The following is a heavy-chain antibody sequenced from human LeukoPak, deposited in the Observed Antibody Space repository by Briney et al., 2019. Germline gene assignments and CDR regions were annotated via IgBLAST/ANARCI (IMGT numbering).Heavy chain of an antibody. Sequence: SETLCLTCTLSGRSISSYYCSWIRQPPGKGLELIGYIYYSGSTNYNPSLKSGLTISVDTSKNQFSVKLSSVTAADTAVYYCARDRGRIVLLSFGEFADWGQGTLVTVSS. CDR3: ARDRGRIVLLSFGEFAD. J-gene: IGHJ4*02. V-gene: IGHV4-59*12. D-gene: IGHD3-10*01. CDR1: GRSISSYY. CDR2: IYYSGST.